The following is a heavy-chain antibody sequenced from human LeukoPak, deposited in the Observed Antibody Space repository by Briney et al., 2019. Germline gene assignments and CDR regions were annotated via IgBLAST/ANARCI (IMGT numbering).Heavy chain of an antibody. J-gene: IGHJ4*02. CDR1: GFTFSSYG. D-gene: IGHD6-19*01. V-gene: IGHV3-30*18. Sequence: GGSLRLSCAASGFTFSSYGMHWVRQAPGKGLEWVAVISYDGSNKYYADSVKGRFTISRDNSKNTLYLQMNSLRAEDTAVYYCAKQGAVAGSWYFDYWGQGTLVTVSS. CDR3: AKQGAVAGSWYFDY. CDR2: ISYDGSNK.